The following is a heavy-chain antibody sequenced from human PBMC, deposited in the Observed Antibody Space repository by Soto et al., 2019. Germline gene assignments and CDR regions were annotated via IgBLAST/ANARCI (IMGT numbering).Heavy chain of an antibody. Sequence: SETLSLTCSVSGGSIGSYYWSWIRQPPGKGLEWIGFIYHSETTNYNPSLKSRVTISVDTPKNPFSLKLSSVTAADTAMYYCARLGLYSCGSGSCYPGYFDSWGQGTLVTVSS. D-gene: IGHD3-10*01. CDR1: GGSIGSYY. J-gene: IGHJ4*02. V-gene: IGHV4-59*08. CDR2: IYHSETT. CDR3: ARLGLYSCGSGSCYPGYFDS.